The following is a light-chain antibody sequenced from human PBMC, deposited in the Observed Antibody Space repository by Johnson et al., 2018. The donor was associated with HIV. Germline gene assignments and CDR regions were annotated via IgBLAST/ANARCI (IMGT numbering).Light chain of an antibody. CDR2: DNN. J-gene: IGLJ1*01. CDR1: SSNIGNNY. V-gene: IGLV1-51*01. CDR3: RIWDSSLSAYV. Sequence: QSVLTQPPSVSAAPGQKVTISCSGGSSNIGNNYVSWYQQLPRAAPKLLIYDNNKRPSGIPDRFSGSKSGTSATLGITGLQTGDEADYYCRIWDSSLSAYVFGTGTKVTVL.